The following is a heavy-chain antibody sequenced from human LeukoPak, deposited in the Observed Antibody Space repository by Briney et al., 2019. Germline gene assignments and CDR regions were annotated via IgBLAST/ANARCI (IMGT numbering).Heavy chain of an antibody. D-gene: IGHD3-10*01. V-gene: IGHV4-31*03. CDR2: IYYSGST. CDR1: GGSISSGGYY. CDR3: ARDIKYYYGSGSYNWFDP. J-gene: IGHJ5*02. Sequence: SETLSLTCTVSGGSISSGGYYWSWVRRHPGKGLEWIGYIYYSGSTYYNPSLKSRVTISVDTSKNQFSLKLSSVTAADTAVYYCARDIKYYYGSGSYNWFDPWGQGTLVTVSS.